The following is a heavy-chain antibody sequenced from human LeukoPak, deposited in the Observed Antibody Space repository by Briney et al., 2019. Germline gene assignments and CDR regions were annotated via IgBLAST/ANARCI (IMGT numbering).Heavy chain of an antibody. V-gene: IGHV3-7*01. CDR2: IKQDGSEN. CDR1: GFTFSNYW. Sequence: GGSLRLSCAASGFTFSNYWMSWLRQAPGKGLQWVAYIKQDGSENDYVDSVKGRFTISRDNAKNSLNLQMNSLRPWDTAVYYCGRRAAAALFDYWGQGTLVTVSS. CDR3: GRRAAAALFDY. J-gene: IGHJ4*02. D-gene: IGHD6-13*01.